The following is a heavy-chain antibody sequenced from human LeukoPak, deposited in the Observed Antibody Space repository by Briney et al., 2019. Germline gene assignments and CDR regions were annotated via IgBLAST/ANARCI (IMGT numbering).Heavy chain of an antibody. CDR2: ISYDGSDK. V-gene: IGHV3-30*18. Sequence: PGGSLRLSCAASGFTFSSYGIHWVRQAPGKGLVWVAVISYDGSDKYYGDSVKGRFTISRDNSKNTVYLQMNSLRAEDTAVYYCAKGESIVATIFGDYFDSWGQGTLVTVSS. CDR3: AKGESIVATIFGDYFDS. D-gene: IGHD5-12*01. J-gene: IGHJ4*02. CDR1: GFTFSSYG.